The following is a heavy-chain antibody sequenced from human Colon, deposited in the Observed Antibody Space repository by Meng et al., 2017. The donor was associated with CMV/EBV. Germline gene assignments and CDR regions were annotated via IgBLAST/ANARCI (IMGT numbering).Heavy chain of an antibody. CDR2: LSAYNGNT. D-gene: IGHD1-26*01. V-gene: IGHV1-18*01. J-gene: IGHJ4*02. CDR3: ARDRLRELLPFDY. Sequence: CTASCYTFTSYGISWVRQAPGQGLGWMGWLSAYNGNTHYAQKLKGRVTMTTDTSTSTAYMELRSLRSDDTAVYYCARDRLRELLPFDYWGQGTLVTVSS. CDR1: CYTFTSYG.